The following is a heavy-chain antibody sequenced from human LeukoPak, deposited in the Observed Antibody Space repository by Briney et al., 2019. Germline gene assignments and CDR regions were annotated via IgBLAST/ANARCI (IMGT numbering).Heavy chain of an antibody. CDR3: TLWREDSAGFFPLDF. J-gene: IGHJ4*02. CDR1: GFSFGDYA. D-gene: IGHD2-15*01. V-gene: IGHV3-49*04. CDR2: IRTQTYGETR. Sequence: PGGSLRLSCTGSGFSFGDYALTWVRQAPGKGLEWVGLIRTQTYGETREYAASVKGRFSFSRDDSKNITYLRMSSLKTEDTAAYYCTLWREDSAGFFPLDFWGQGTLVTVSS.